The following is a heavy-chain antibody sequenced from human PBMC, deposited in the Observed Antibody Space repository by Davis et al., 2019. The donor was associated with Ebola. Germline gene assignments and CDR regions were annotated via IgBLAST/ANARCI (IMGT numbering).Heavy chain of an antibody. CDR3: ARDGYYYASSGYYGRVYFDY. D-gene: IGHD3-22*01. CDR2: IIPNFGTA. J-gene: IGHJ4*02. V-gene: IGHV1-69*13. CDR1: LCTFSSYA. Sequence: SSVNVSCKASLCTFSSYAISWLRPAPCQGLEWMGGIIPNFGTANYAKKFQGRVTITADESTRTAYMELISLRSEDTAVYYCARDGYYYASSGYYGRVYFDYWGQGTLVTVSS.